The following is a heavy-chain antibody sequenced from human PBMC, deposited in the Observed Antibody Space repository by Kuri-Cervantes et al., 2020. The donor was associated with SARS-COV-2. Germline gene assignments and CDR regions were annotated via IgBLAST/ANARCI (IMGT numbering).Heavy chain of an antibody. V-gene: IGHV3-30-3*01. D-gene: IGHD6-19*01. J-gene: IGHJ4*02. Sequence: GGSLRLSCAASGFTFDDYNMHWVRQAPGKGLEWVAVISYDGSNKYYADSVKGRFTISRDNSKSTLYLQMNILRAEDKAVYYCAREGIAVAGTVFDYWGQGALVTVSS. CDR3: AREGIAVAGTVFDY. CDR1: GFTFDDYN. CDR2: ISYDGSNK.